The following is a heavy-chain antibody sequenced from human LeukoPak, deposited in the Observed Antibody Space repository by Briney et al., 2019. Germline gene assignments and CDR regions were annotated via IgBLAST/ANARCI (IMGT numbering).Heavy chain of an antibody. J-gene: IGHJ4*02. CDR2: IYHSGST. V-gene: IGHV4-30-2*01. D-gene: IGHD1-26*01. CDR1: GGSISSGGYS. Sequence: SETLSLTCAVSGGSISSGGYSWSWIRQPPGKGLEWIGYIYHSGSTYYNPSLKSRVTISVDRSKNQFSLKPSSVTAADTAVYYCARGRGSYSGWGQGTLVTVSS. CDR3: ARGRGSYSG.